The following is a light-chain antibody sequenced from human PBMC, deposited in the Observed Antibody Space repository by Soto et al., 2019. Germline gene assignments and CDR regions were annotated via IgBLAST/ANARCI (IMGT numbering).Light chain of an antibody. CDR1: SSDVGGYNY. Sequence: QSALTQPASVSGSPGQSITISCTGTSSDVGGYNYVSWYQQEPGKAPKLMIYDVSNRPSGVSNRFSGSKSGNSASLTISGLQAEDEADYSCSSYTSGTTFVFGTGTKVTVL. J-gene: IGLJ1*01. CDR2: DVS. V-gene: IGLV2-14*01. CDR3: SSYTSGTTFV.